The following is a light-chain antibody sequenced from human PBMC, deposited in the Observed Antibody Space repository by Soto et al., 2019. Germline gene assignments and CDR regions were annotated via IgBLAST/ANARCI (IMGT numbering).Light chain of an antibody. V-gene: IGLV2-14*01. Sequence: QSALTQPASVSGSPGQSITISCTGTSSDVGGYNFVSWYQHHPDKAPKLIIYGVTNRPSVVSNRFSGSKSGNTVSVTISGFQDENEAHYYCCSYTRNITAHLILGGGTKLTVL. J-gene: IGLJ2*01. CDR1: SSDVGGYNF. CDR3: CSYTRNITAHLI. CDR2: GVT.